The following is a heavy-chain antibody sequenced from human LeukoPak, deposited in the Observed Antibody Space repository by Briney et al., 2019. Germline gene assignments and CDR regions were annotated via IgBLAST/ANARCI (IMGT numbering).Heavy chain of an antibody. D-gene: IGHD1/OR15-1a*01. CDR1: GFTFSSYG. V-gene: IGHV3-23*01. CDR3: AKGDSFGYEQPPYYFDY. CDR2: ISGSGGST. J-gene: IGHJ4*02. Sequence: GGSLRLSCAASGFTFSSYGMHWVRQAPGKGLEWVSAISGSGGSTYYADSVKGRFTISRDNSKNTLYLQMNSLRAEDTAVYYCAKGDSFGYEQPPYYFDYWGQGTLVTVSS.